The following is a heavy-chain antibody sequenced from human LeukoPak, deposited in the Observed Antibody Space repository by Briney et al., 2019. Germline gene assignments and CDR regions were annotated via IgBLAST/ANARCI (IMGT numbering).Heavy chain of an antibody. D-gene: IGHD1-26*01. CDR2: IDGDGSST. CDR1: GSTFSNYW. V-gene: IGHV3-74*01. CDR3: ARTIVGAAFDY. Sequence: PGGSLRLSCAASGSTFSNYWMHWVRQAPGKGLVWVSRIDGDGSSTSYADSVKGRFTISRDNAKNTLYLQMTSLRAEDTAVYYCARTIVGAAFDYWGQGTLVTVSS. J-gene: IGHJ4*02.